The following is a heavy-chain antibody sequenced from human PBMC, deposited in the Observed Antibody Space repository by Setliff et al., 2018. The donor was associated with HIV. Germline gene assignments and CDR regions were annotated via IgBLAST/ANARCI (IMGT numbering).Heavy chain of an antibody. J-gene: IGHJ6*02. Sequence: SETLSLTCTVSGGSISSYYWGWIRQPPGKGLEWIGSIYYSGSTYYNPSLKSRVTMSVDTSKNQFSLKVRYVTAADTAIYYCAREIWGQVAHVPYGMDVWGQGTTVTVSS. CDR2: IYYSGST. CDR3: AREIWGQVAHVPYGMDV. V-gene: IGHV4-39*07. D-gene: IGHD5-12*01. CDR1: GGSISSYY.